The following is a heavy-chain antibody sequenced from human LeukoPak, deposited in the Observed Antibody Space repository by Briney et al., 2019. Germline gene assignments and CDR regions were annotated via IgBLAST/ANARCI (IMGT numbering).Heavy chain of an antibody. D-gene: IGHD1-26*01. J-gene: IGHJ5*02. CDR2: ITRTGSNT. V-gene: IGHV3-23*01. Sequence: PGGSLRLSCAATGFTISSAATTWVRQAPGKGLDWVSTITRTGSNTFYADSVKGRFTISRDNSNHTLSLQMNSMKVEDTAIYFCAKDMGGRLGPWGQGTLVTVSS. CDR1: GFTISSAA. CDR3: AKDMGGRLGP.